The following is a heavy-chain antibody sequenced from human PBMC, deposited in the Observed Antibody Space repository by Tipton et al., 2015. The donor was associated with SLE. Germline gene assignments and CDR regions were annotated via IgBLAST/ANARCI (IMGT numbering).Heavy chain of an antibody. CDR1: GESFNGYF. J-gene: IGHJ4*02. D-gene: IGHD7-27*01. V-gene: IGHV4-34*12. CDR2: IIHSGVT. CDR3: ARPTGDNFDY. Sequence: TLSLTCAVYGESFNGYFWTWIRQPPGKGLEWIAEIIHSGVTNYNPSLRSRVTISVDTSKNQFSLKLSSVTAADTAVYYCARPTGDNFDYWGQGTLVTVSS.